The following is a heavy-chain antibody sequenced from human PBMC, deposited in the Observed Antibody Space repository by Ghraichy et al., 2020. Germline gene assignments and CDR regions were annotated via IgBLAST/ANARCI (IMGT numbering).Heavy chain of an antibody. Sequence: GGSLRLSCAASGFTFSSYAMHWVRQAPGKGLEWVAVISYDGSNKYYADSVKGRFTISRDNSKNTLYLQMNSLRAEDTAVYYCARDRRRYYGSWSYIDYWGQGTLVTVSS. J-gene: IGHJ4*02. CDR3: ARDRRRYYGSWSYIDY. CDR2: ISYDGSNK. CDR1: GFTFSSYA. D-gene: IGHD3-10*01. V-gene: IGHV3-30-3*01.